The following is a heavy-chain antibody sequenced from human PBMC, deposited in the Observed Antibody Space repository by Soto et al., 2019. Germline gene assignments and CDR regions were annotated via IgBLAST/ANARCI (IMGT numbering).Heavy chain of an antibody. J-gene: IGHJ4*02. CDR1: GGSVSSNSYC. Sequence: SETLSLTYTVSGGSVSSNSYCWGWIRQSPGKGLEWIGSIYSSENTYYNPSLKTRVTISPDTSKNQFSLNLSSVTAADTAVYYCARGFDSGKFYAFESWGQGTQVTVSS. D-gene: IGHD1-26*01. CDR2: IYSSENT. V-gene: IGHV4-39*07. CDR3: ARGFDSGKFYAFES.